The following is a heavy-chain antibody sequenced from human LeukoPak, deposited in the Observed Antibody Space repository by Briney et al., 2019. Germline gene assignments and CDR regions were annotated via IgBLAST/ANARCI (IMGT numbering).Heavy chain of an antibody. CDR3: AVDYYDSSGYYFDC. D-gene: IGHD3-22*01. CDR2: IYTSGST. J-gene: IGHJ4*02. Sequence: SETLSLTCTVSGGSISSYYWSWIRQPAGKGLEWIGRIYTSGSTNYNPSLKSRVTMSVDTSKNQFSLKLGSLTAADTAVYYCAVDYYDSSGYYFDCWGQGTLVTVSS. CDR1: GGSISSYY. V-gene: IGHV4-4*07.